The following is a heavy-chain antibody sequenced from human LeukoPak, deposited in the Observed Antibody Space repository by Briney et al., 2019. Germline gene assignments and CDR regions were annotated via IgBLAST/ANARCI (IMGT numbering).Heavy chain of an antibody. V-gene: IGHV4-34*01. J-gene: IGHJ4*02. CDR1: GGSFSGYY. CDR3: ARATYYDFWSGYYYDY. CDR2: INHSGST. Sequence: SETLSLTXAVYGGSFSGYYWSWIRQPPGKGLEWIGEINHSGSTNYNPSLKSRVTISVDTSKNQFSLKLSSVTAADTAVYYCARATYYDFWSGYYYDYWGQGTLVTVSS. D-gene: IGHD3-3*01.